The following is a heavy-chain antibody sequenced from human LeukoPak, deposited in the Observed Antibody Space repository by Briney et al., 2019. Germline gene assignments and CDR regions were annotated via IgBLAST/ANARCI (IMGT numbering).Heavy chain of an antibody. Sequence: GGSLRLSCAASGNYWMHWVRQAPGKGLLWVSHINSDGSWTSYADSVKGRFTISRDNAKNTVYLQMNNLRAEDTAVYYCVSFYETDWGRGTLVTVSS. CDR2: INSDGSWT. CDR3: VSFYETD. V-gene: IGHV3-74*01. CDR1: GNYW. J-gene: IGHJ4*02. D-gene: IGHD2/OR15-2a*01.